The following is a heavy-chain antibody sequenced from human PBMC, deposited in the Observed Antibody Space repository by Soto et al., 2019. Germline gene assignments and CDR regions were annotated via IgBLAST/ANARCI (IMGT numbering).Heavy chain of an antibody. D-gene: IGHD5-12*01. J-gene: IGHJ6*03. Sequence: SQTLSLTCAISGDSVSSNSAAWNWIRQSPSRGLEWLGRTYYRSKWYNDYELSVKSRISITPDTSKNQFSLQLNSVTPEDTAVYYCARAPLVATYYYYYYMDVWGKGTTVTVSS. CDR3: ARAPLVATYYYYYYMDV. CDR1: GDSVSSNSAA. CDR2: TYYRSKWYN. V-gene: IGHV6-1*01.